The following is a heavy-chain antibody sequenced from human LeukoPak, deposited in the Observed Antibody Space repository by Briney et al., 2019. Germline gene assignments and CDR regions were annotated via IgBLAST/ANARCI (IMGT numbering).Heavy chain of an antibody. CDR3: ARLPYYDFWSGYFDY. J-gene: IGHJ4*02. D-gene: IGHD3-3*01. Sequence: SETLSLTRTVSGGSISSYYWSWIRQPPGKGLERIGYIYYSGSTNYNPSLKSRVTISVDTSKNQFSLKLSSVTAADTAVYYCARLPYYDFWSGYFDYWGQGTLVTVSS. CDR1: GGSISSYY. V-gene: IGHV4-59*08. CDR2: IYYSGST.